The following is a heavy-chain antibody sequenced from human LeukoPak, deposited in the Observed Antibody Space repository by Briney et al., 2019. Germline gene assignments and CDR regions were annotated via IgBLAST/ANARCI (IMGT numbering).Heavy chain of an antibody. D-gene: IGHD1-26*01. J-gene: IGHJ6*03. CDR1: GFTFSSYA. CDR3: AKVGSGSSHYYYYMDV. V-gene: IGHV3-23*01. CDR2: ISGSGGST. Sequence: PGGSLRLSCAASGFTFSSYAMSWVRQAPGKGLEWVSAISGSGGSTYYADSVKGRFTISRDNSKNTLYLQMNSLRAKDTAVYYCAKVGSGSSHYYYYMDVWGKGTTVTVSS.